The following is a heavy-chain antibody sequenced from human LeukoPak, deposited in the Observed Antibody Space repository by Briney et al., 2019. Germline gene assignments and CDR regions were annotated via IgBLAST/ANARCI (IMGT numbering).Heavy chain of an antibody. V-gene: IGHV3-21*01. CDR1: GFTFDDYG. CDR2: ISSSSYYI. Sequence: PGGSLRLSCAASGFTFDDYGMNWVRQAPGKGLEWVSSISSSSYYIYYADSVKGRFTISRDNAKNSLYLQMNSLRAEDTAVYYCARAYVDIVAATTFDYWGQGTLVTVSS. D-gene: IGHD5-12*01. J-gene: IGHJ4*02. CDR3: ARAYVDIVAATTFDY.